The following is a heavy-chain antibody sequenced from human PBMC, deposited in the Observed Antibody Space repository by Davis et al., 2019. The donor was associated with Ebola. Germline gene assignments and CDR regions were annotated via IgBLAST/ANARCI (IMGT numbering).Heavy chain of an antibody. J-gene: IGHJ6*02. CDR1: GFTFSSYS. V-gene: IGHV3-21*01. Sequence: GESLKISCAASGFTFSSYSMNWVRQAPGKGLEWVSSISSSSSYIYYADSVKGRFTISRDNAKNSLYLQMNSLRAEDTAVYYCARDREMATTYYYYGMDVWGQGTTVTVSS. CDR2: ISSSSSYI. D-gene: IGHD5-24*01. CDR3: ARDREMATTYYYYGMDV.